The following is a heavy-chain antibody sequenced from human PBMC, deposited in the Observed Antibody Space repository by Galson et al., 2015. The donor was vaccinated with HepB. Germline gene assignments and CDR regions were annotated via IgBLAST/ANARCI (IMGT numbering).Heavy chain of an antibody. J-gene: IGHJ4*02. CDR3: AGAGYCRSTYCFFAY. D-gene: IGHD2-2*01. Sequence: CAISGDSVSGNIVSWNWIRQSPSRGLEWLGRTYLRSKCYYDYTVSVKSRITINTDTSENQFSLQLHTVTPEDTAVYYCAGAGYCRSTYCFFAYWGQGTLVTVSS. CDR2: TYLRSKCYY. V-gene: IGHV6-1*01. CDR1: GDSVSGNIVS.